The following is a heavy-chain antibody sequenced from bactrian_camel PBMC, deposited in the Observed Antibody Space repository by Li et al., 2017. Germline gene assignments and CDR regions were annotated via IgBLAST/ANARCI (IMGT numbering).Heavy chain of an antibody. V-gene: IGHV3S63*01. CDR2: IYTGIYFGSGRT. CDR1: AYTPANVR. Sequence: HVQLVESGGGSVQAGGSLRLSCAFDAYTPANVRMAWFRQAPAKEREGVALIYTGIYFGSGRTSTADSVQRRFTISHDNAKNTLYLQMNSLKPEDTAVYYCVADRKTIVELLRTPTCPHRGQNWGQGTQVTVS. J-gene: IGHJ4*01. D-gene: IGHD2*01. CDR3: VADRKTIVELLRTPTCPHRGQN.